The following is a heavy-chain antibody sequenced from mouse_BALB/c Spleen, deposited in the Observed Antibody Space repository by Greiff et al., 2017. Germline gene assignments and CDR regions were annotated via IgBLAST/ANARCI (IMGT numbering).Heavy chain of an antibody. V-gene: IGHV3-2*02. CDR3: ARCPLYGYFDY. CDR2: ISYSGST. CDR1: GYSITSDYA. D-gene: IGHD1-1*01. J-gene: IGHJ2*01. Sequence: EVKLQESGPGLVKPSQSLSLTCTVTGYSITSDYAWNWIRQFPGNKLEWMGYISYSGSTSYNPSLKSRISITRDTSKNQFFLQLNSVTTEDTATYYCARCPLYGYFDYWGQGTTLTVSS.